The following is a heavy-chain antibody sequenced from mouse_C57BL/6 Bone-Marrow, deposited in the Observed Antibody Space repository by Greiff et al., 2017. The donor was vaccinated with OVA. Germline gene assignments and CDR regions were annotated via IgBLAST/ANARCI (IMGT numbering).Heavy chain of an antibody. D-gene: IGHD4-1*01. CDR3: ARRTGFFGY. Sequence: DVMLVESGGGLVKPGGSLKLSCAASGFTFSDYGMHWVRQAPEKGLEWVANIRRGSSTTYYADTVEGRFTISRDKAKNTLFLQMTNLRSEDPGMYYCARRTGFFGYWGQGTTLTVSS. J-gene: IGHJ2*01. V-gene: IGHV5-17*01. CDR1: GFTFSDYG. CDR2: IRRGSSTT.